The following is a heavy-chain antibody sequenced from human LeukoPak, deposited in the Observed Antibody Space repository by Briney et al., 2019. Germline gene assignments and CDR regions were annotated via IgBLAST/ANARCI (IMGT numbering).Heavy chain of an antibody. CDR2: ISSDGNRK. CDR1: GFTFTTYG. D-gene: IGHD6-19*01. J-gene: IGHJ4*02. Sequence: GGSLRLSCAASGFTFTTYGMHWVRQAPGKGLEWVAFISSDGNRKFYTDSVKGRFTFSRDNSKNTLYLEMNSLRPEDTAVCFCVKGRGWFCDYWGQGLLVTVSS. V-gene: IGHV3-30*02. CDR3: VKGRGWFCDY.